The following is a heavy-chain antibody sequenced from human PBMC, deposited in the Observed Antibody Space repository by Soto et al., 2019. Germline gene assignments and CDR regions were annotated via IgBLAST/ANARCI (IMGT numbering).Heavy chain of an antibody. CDR2: IYYSGST. V-gene: IGHV4-59*01. Sequence: SETLSLTCTVSGGSISSYYWSWIRQPPGKGLEWIGYIYYSGSTNYSPSLKSRVTISVDTSKNQFSLKLSSVTAADTAVYYCARAPQAGWFDPWGQGTLVTVSS. D-gene: IGHD6-19*01. J-gene: IGHJ5*02. CDR3: ARAPQAGWFDP. CDR1: GGSISSYY.